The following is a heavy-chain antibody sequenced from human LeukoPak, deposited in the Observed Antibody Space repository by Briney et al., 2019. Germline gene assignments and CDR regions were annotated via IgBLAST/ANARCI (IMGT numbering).Heavy chain of an antibody. CDR2: INSDGSTT. D-gene: IGHD6-13*01. Sequence: RSGGSLRLSCAASGFTFSNYWMHWVRQAPGKGLVWVSRINSDGSTTSYAESVKGRFTISRDNAKNTLYLQMNSLRAEDTAVYYCVRDGSSWSNWLDPWGQGTLVTVSS. CDR3: VRDGSSWSNWLDP. V-gene: IGHV3-74*01. J-gene: IGHJ5*02. CDR1: GFTFSNYW.